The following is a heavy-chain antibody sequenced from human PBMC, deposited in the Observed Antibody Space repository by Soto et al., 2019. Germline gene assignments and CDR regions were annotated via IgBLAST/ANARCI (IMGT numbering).Heavy chain of an antibody. V-gene: IGHV4-59*01. CDR1: GGSISSNS. CDR3: ARVWGGAFDI. J-gene: IGHJ3*02. CDR2: IYNSGNT. Sequence: SETLSLTCTVSGGSISSNSWSWIRQPPGKGLEWIGHIYNSGNTNYNPSLKSRVTISVDTSKNQFSLKLSSVTAADTAVYYCARVWGGAFDIWGQGTMVTVSS. D-gene: IGHD3-10*01.